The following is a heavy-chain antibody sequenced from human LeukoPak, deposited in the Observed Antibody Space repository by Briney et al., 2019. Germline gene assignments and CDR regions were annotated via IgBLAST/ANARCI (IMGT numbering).Heavy chain of an antibody. Sequence: GGSLRLSCAASGFTFSRYWMSWVRQAPGKGLEWVASIKQDGNERYYVDSVKGRFTISRDNSKNSVFLHMNSLRVEETAVYYCARDADLGATITGAFDIWGQGTMVTVSS. V-gene: IGHV3-7*01. J-gene: IGHJ3*02. D-gene: IGHD5-24*01. CDR2: IKQDGNER. CDR3: ARDADLGATITGAFDI. CDR1: GFTFSRYW.